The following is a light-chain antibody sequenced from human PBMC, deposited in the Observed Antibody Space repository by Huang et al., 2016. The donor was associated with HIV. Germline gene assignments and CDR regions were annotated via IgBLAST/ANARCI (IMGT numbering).Light chain of an antibody. J-gene: IGKJ1*01. CDR2: GAS. V-gene: IGKV3-20*01. CDR1: QSVTSGY. Sequence: EIVLTQSPGTLSLSPGERATLSCRASQSVTSGYLAWYQQKPGQAPRLLIYGASSRATGIPDMFSGSGSGTDFTLTISRLEPEDFVVYYCQQYDSSFRTFGQGTKVEI. CDR3: QQYDSSFRT.